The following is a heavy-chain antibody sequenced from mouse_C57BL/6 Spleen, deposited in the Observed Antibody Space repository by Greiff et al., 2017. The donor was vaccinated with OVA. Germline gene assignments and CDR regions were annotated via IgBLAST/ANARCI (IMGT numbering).Heavy chain of an antibody. CDR1: GFTFSSYA. CDR3: TRDYHYYGSSNWYFDV. Sequence: EVKLMESGEGLVKPGGSLKLSCAASGFTFSSYAMSWVRQTPEKRLAWVAYISSGGDYIYYADTVKGRFTISRDNARNTLYLQMSSLKSEDTAMYYCTRDYHYYGSSNWYFDVWGTGTTVTVSS. CDR2: ISSGGDYI. D-gene: IGHD1-1*01. J-gene: IGHJ1*03. V-gene: IGHV5-9-1*02.